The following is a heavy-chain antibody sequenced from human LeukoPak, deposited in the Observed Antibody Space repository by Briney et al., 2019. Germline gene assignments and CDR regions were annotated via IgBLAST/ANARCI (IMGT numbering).Heavy chain of an antibody. CDR3: ASWRYYDSSGPGGP. D-gene: IGHD3-22*01. V-gene: IGHV1-2*02. CDR2: INPNSGGT. J-gene: IGHJ5*02. Sequence: ASVKVSCKASGYTFTSYYMHWVRQAPGQGLEWMGWINPNSGGTNYAQKFQGRVTMTRDTSISTAYMELSRLRSDDTAVYYCASWRYYDSSGPGGPWGQGTLVTVSS. CDR1: GYTFTSYY.